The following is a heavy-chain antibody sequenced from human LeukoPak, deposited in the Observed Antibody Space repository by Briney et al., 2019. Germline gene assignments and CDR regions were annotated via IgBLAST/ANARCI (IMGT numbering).Heavy chain of an antibody. CDR1: GVSISSYY. D-gene: IGHD1-26*01. V-gene: IGHV4-59*08. CDR2: IFYSGNT. J-gene: IGHJ4*02. Sequence: PSETLSLTCTVSGVSISSYYWSWIRQPPGKGLEWIGYIFYSGNTIYNPPLRSRVTISADTSKNHFSLRLRSVTAADTAVYYCARLAAISGSDYPDDWGQGTLVTVSS. CDR3: ARLAAISGSDYPDD.